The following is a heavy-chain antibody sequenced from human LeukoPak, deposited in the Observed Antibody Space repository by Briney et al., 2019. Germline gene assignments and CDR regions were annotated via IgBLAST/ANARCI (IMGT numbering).Heavy chain of an antibody. CDR2: INPSGGST. CDR1: GYTFTSYY. Sequence: ASVKVSCKASGYTFTSYYMHWVRQALGQGLEWMGIINPSGGSTSYAQKFQGRVTMTWDTSTSTVYMELSILRSEDTAVYYCAKAVRYQLLYYYYMDVWGKGTTVTVSS. D-gene: IGHD2-2*01. J-gene: IGHJ6*03. V-gene: IGHV1-46*01. CDR3: AKAVRYQLLYYYYMDV.